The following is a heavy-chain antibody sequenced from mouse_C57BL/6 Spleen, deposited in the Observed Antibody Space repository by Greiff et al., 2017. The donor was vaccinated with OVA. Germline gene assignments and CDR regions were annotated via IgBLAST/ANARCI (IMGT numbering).Heavy chain of an antibody. J-gene: IGHJ4*01. D-gene: IGHD4-1*01. V-gene: IGHV1-55*01. CDR2: IYPGSGST. CDR1: GYTFTSYW. CDR3: AREELGYAMDY. Sequence: VQGVESGAELVKPGASVKMSCKASGYTFTSYWITWVKQRPGQGLEWIGDIYPGSGSTNYNEKFKSKATLTVDTSSSTAYMQLSSLTSEDSAVYYCAREELGYAMDYWGQGTSVTVSS.